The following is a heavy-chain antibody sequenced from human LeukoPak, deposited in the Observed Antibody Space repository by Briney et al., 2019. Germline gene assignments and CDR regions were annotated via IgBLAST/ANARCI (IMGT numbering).Heavy chain of an antibody. D-gene: IGHD2-2*01. CDR3: AKDHQGIVVVPAASFDY. Sequence: GGSLRLSCAASGFTFSSYAMSWVRQAPGKGLEWVSAISGSGGSTYYADSVKGRFTISRDNSKNTLYLQMNSLRAEDTAVYYCAKDHQGIVVVPAASFDYWGQGTLVTVSS. J-gene: IGHJ4*02. V-gene: IGHV3-23*01. CDR2: ISGSGGST. CDR1: GFTFSSYA.